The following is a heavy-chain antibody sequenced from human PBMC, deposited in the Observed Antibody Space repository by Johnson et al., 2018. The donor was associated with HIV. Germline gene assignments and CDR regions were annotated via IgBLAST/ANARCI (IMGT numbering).Heavy chain of an antibody. CDR3: ARGGGAYWGGDCLSTFDS. D-gene: IGHD2-21*02. CDR1: GLTISDNY. V-gene: IGHV3-66*01. J-gene: IGHJ3*02. Sequence: VQLVESGGGVVQLGRSLRLSCAASGLTISDNYMSWVRQAPGKGLEWVAVLYSGGDIYYADSVKGRFIIPRDNSKSTLYLQLNRLRAEDTGIYYCARGGGAYWGGDCLSTFDSWGQGTMVTVSP. CDR2: LYSGGDI.